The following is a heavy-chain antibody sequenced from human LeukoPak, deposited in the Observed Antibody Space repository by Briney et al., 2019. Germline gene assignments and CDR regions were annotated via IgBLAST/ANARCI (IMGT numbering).Heavy chain of an antibody. J-gene: IGHJ4*02. CDR1: GGSFSGYY. D-gene: IGHD1-26*01. V-gene: IGHV4-34*01. Sequence: SETLSLTCAVYGGSFSGYYWSWIRQPPGKGLEWIGEINHSGSTNYNPSLKSRVTISVDTSKNQFSLKLSSVTAADTAVYYCARADSGSNLGYFDYWGQGTLVTVSS. CDR2: INHSGST. CDR3: ARADSGSNLGYFDY.